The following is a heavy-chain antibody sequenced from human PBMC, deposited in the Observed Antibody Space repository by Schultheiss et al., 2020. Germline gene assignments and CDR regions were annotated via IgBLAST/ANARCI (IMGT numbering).Heavy chain of an antibody. CDR2: IWYDGSNK. CDR3: ARGPNYMDV. V-gene: IGHV3-33*01. J-gene: IGHJ6*03. Sequence: GESLKISCVASGFTFRSYGMHWVRQAPGKGLEWVAVIWYDGSNKYYADSVKGRFAISRDNSNNALYLQVNSLRVEDTAVYYCARGPNYMDVWGKGTTVTVSS. CDR1: GFTFRSYG.